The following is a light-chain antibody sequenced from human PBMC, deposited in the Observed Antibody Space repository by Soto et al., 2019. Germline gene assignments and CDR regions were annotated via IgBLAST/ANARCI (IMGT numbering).Light chain of an antibody. J-gene: IGKJ4*01. CDR2: LGS. CDR1: QSLLYSNGYNY. Sequence: EIVMTQSPLSLPVTPGEPASISCRSSQSLLYSNGYNYLVWYLQRPGQSPQLLIYLGSNRASGVPDRFSGSALDTDFTLKISRVEAEDVGVYYCMQSLQTPPTFGGGTKVEIK. CDR3: MQSLQTPPT. V-gene: IGKV2-28*01.